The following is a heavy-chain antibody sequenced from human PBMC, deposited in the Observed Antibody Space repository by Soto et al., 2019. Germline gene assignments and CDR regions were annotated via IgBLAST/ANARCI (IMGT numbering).Heavy chain of an antibody. CDR3: AHYYDSSGYCDY. CDR1: GGTFSSYA. D-gene: IGHD3-22*01. CDR2: IIPIFGTA. J-gene: IGHJ4*02. Sequence: GASVKVSCKASGGTFSSYAISWVRQAPGQGLEWMGGIIPIFGTANYAQKFQGRVTITADESTSTAYMELSSLRSEDTAVYYCAHYYDSSGYCDYWGQGTLVTVSS. V-gene: IGHV1-69*13.